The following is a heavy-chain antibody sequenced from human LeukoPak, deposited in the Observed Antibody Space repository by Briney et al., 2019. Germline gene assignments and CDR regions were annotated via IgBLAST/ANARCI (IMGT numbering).Heavy chain of an antibody. J-gene: IGHJ4*02. V-gene: IGHV3-23*01. Sequence: GGSLRLSCAASGFIFSSYYMSWVRQAPGKGLELVSAIGGSGTGTHYADSVKGRFTISRDNSKNTLYLQMNSLRAEDTVIYYCVKDETGSSWYNWGQGTLVTVSS. CDR3: VKDETGSSWYN. CDR1: GFIFSSYY. D-gene: IGHD6-13*01. CDR2: IGGSGTGT.